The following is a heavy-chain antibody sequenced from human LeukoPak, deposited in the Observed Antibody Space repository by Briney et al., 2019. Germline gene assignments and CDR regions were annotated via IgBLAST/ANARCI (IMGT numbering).Heavy chain of an antibody. D-gene: IGHD3-3*01. CDR2: ISSSGSTI. J-gene: IGHJ4*02. CDR1: GFTFSDYY. V-gene: IGHV3-11*04. Sequence: TGGSLRLSCAASGFTFSDYYMSWIRQAPGKVLEWVSYISSSGSTIYYADSVKGRFTISRDNAKNSLYLQMDSLRAEDTAVYYRARDSRRGDGDKDFDYWGQGTRVTVSS. CDR3: ARDSRRGDGDKDFDY.